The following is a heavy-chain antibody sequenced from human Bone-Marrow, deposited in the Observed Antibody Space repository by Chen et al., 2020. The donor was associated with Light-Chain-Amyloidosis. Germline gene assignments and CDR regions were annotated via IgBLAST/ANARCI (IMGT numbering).Heavy chain of an antibody. CDR3: ARGSRAAGVLGSGYFDS. V-gene: IGHV3-53*02. CDR2: ISNDDGGGT. Sequence: DVQLVETGGGLIQPGGSLRLSCAASGFTVSGIHMNWVRQAPGKGPEWVAVISNDDGGGTHYPDTVRGRFAISSDNSKNTVYPQMNSLRVEDTAIYYCARGSRAAGVLGSGYFDSWGQGILVTFSS. CDR1: GFTVSGIH. J-gene: IGHJ4*02. D-gene: IGHD6-13*01.